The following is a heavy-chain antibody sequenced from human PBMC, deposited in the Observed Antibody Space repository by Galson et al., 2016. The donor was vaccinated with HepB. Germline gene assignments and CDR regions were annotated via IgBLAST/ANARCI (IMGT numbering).Heavy chain of an antibody. CDR1: GFTLSSYW. CDR2: INRDGSSA. V-gene: IGHV3-74*01. Sequence: SLRLSCAASGFTLSSYWTHWVRQTPGKGLVWVSRINRDGSSANYADSVKGRFTISRDNAKNTLFLQINSLRAEDTAVYYCARGEGRYTDYWGQGTLVTVSS. J-gene: IGHJ4*02. D-gene: IGHD1-26*01. CDR3: ARGEGRYTDY.